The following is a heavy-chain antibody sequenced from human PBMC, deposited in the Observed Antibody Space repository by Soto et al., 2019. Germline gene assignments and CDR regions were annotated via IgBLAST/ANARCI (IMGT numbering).Heavy chain of an antibody. J-gene: IGHJ5*02. CDR2: IYWNDDK. Sequence: VSGHTVANPTQTLTLTCTFSGFLLSTSGVGVSWIRQPPGKDLEWHALIYWNDDKRYSPSLKSRLTITKDTSKTQVVLTMTNMDPVDTATYYCAHRREYYDSSGYRPWGQGTLVTVSS. D-gene: IGHD3-22*01. CDR3: AHRREYYDSSGYRP. CDR1: GFLLSTSGVG. V-gene: IGHV2-5*01.